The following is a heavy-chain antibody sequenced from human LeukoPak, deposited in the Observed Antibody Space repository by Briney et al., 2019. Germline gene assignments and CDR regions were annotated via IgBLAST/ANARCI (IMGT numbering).Heavy chain of an antibody. CDR1: GYTFTSYD. V-gene: IGHV1-8*01. D-gene: IGHD3-22*01. Sequence: ASVNVSCMASGYTFTSYDIHWVRQATGQGLEWVGWINPNRGKTGYAHHFQGRVTITRNTSISTAYMELSSLRSEDTAVYYCARSRYYYDSSGYYADRYYGMDVWGQGTTVTVSS. J-gene: IGHJ6*02. CDR2: INPNRGKT. CDR3: ARSRYYYDSSGYYADRYYGMDV.